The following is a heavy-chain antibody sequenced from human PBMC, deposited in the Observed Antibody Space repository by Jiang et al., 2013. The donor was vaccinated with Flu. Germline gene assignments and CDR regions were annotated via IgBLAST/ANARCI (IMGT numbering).Heavy chain of an antibody. CDR3: ARGGSYGPFDY. D-gene: IGHD5-18*01. Sequence: SVKSRITINPDTSKNQFSLQLNSVTPEDTAVYYCARGGSYGPFDYWGQGTLVTVSS. V-gene: IGHV6-1*01. J-gene: IGHJ4*02.